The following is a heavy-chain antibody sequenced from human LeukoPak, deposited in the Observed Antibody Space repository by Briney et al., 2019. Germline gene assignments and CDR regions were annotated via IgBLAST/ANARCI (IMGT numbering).Heavy chain of an antibody. D-gene: IGHD5-12*01. CDR2: IYYSGST. Sequence: PSETLSLTCTVSGGSISSSSYYWGWIRQPPGKGLEWIGSIYYSGSTYYNPSLKSRVTISVDTSKNQFSLKLSSVTAADTAVYYCARVWGGYEKYYYYYMDVWGKGTTVTVSS. V-gene: IGHV4-39*01. J-gene: IGHJ6*03. CDR3: ARVWGGYEKYYYYYMDV. CDR1: GGSISSSSYY.